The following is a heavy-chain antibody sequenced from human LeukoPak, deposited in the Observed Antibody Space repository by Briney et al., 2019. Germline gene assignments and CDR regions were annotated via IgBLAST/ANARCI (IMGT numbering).Heavy chain of an antibody. J-gene: IGHJ4*02. D-gene: IGHD3-22*01. Sequence: SVKVSCKASGYTFTSYGISWVRQAPGQGLEWMGWISAYNGNTNYAQKLQGRVTMTTDTSTSTAYMELRSLRSDDTAVYYCARGQLDYYDSSGYYPGYYFDYWGQGTLVTVSS. CDR1: GYTFTSYG. CDR2: ISAYNGNT. CDR3: ARGQLDYYDSSGYYPGYYFDY. V-gene: IGHV1-18*01.